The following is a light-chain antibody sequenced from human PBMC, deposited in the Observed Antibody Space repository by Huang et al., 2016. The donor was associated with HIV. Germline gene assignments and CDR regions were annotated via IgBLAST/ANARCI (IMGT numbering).Light chain of an antibody. J-gene: IGKJ1*01. CDR3: QQYGSSSTWT. V-gene: IGKV3-20*01. CDR1: QSVSSSY. CDR2: GAS. Sequence: EIVLTQSPGTLSLSPGERATLSCRASQSVSSSYFAWDQQKPGQAPRLLIYGASSRATGIPDRFSGSGSGTDFTLTISRLEPEDFAVYYCQQYGSSSTWTFGQGTKVEIK.